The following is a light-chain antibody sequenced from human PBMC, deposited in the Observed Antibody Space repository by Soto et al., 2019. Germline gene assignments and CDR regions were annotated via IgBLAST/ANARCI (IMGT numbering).Light chain of an antibody. J-gene: IGKJ2*01. CDR2: GAS. Sequence: EIVLTQSPGTLSLSPGDRATLSCRASQSVSSNYLAWYQQKFGQAPRLLIHGASNRATGISDRFSGGGSGTDFTLTISRLEPEDIAVYYCQLYGASPPMYTFGQGTKLEIK. CDR3: QLYGASPPMYT. CDR1: QSVSSNY. V-gene: IGKV3-20*01.